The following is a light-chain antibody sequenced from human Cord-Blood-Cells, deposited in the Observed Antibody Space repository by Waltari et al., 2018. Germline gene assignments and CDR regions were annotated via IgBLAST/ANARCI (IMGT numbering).Light chain of an antibody. J-gene: IGKJ2*03. Sequence: DIQMTQSPSSLSSSVGDRVTITCRASQSISSYLNWYQQKPGKAPKLLIYAASSLQSGVPSRFSGSASVTDFTLTISSLQPEDFATYYCQQSYSTLPMYSFGQGTKLEIK. CDR3: QQSYSTLPMYS. V-gene: IGKV1-39*01. CDR2: AAS. CDR1: QSISSY.